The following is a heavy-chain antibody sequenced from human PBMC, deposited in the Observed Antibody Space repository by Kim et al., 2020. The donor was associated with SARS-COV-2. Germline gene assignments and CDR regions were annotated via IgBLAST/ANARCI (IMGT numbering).Heavy chain of an antibody. V-gene: IGHV3-11*01. D-gene: IGHD3-22*01. Sequence: GGSLRLSCAASGLTFSDYYMSWIRQAPGKGLEWVSYISSSGDVIYYADSVKGRFTISRDNVKKSLYLQMNSLRAEDSAVYYCATVKGVHYYTYWGQGILVTVSS. CDR3: ATVKGVHYYTY. CDR1: GLTFSDYY. CDR2: ISSSGDVI. J-gene: IGHJ4*02.